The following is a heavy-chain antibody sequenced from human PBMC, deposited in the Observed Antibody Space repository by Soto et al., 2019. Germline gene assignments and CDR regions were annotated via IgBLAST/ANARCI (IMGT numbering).Heavy chain of an antibody. CDR2: ISSSGSTI. CDR3: ASETYSSGPTGLGMDV. CDR1: GFTFSDYY. J-gene: IGHJ6*02. Sequence: VGSRRLSCAASGFTFSDYYMSWIRQAPGKGLEWVSYISSSGSTIYYADSVKGRFTISRDNAKNSLYLQMNSLRAEDTAVYYCASETYSSGPTGLGMDVWGQGTTVTVSS. D-gene: IGHD6-19*01. V-gene: IGHV3-11*01.